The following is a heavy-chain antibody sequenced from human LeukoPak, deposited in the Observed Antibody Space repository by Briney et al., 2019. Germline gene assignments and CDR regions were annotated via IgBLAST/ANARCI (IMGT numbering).Heavy chain of an antibody. V-gene: IGHV3-74*01. Sequence: GGSLRLSCAASGFTFSSYWMHWVRQAPGKGLVWVSRINSDGSSTSYADSVKGRFTISRDNAKNTLYLKMNSLRAEDTAVYYCARGGGSYYMDYWGQGTLVTVSS. CDR1: GFTFSSYW. CDR2: INSDGSST. D-gene: IGHD1-26*01. J-gene: IGHJ4*02. CDR3: ARGGGSYYMDY.